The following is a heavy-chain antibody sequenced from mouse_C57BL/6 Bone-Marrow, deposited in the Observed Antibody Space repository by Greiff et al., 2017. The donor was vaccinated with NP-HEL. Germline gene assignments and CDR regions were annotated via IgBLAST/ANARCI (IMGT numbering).Heavy chain of an antibody. CDR2: INPNNGGT. J-gene: IGHJ2*01. CDR3: ARRGYD. V-gene: IGHV1-26*01. Sequence: EVQLQQSGPELVKPGASVKISCKASGYTFTDYYMNWVKQSHGKSLEWIGDINPNNGGTSYNQKFKGKATLTVDQSSSTAYMELRSLTSEDSAVYYCARRGYDWGQGTTLTVSS. D-gene: IGHD3-1*01. CDR1: GYTFTDYY.